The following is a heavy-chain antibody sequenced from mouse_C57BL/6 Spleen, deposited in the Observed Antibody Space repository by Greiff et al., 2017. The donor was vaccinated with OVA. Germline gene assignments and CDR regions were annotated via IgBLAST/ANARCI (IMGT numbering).Heavy chain of an antibody. CDR1: GYSFTGYY. D-gene: IGHD2-3*01. J-gene: IGHJ2*01. CDR3: ASGGWLLRGFDY. CDR2: INPSTGGT. Sequence: VQLQQSGPELVKPGASVKISCKASGYSFTGYYMNWVKQSPEKSLEWIGEINPSTGGTTYNQKFKAKATLTVDKSSSTAYMQLKSLTSEDSAVYYCASGGWLLRGFDYWGKGTTLTVSS. V-gene: IGHV1-42*01.